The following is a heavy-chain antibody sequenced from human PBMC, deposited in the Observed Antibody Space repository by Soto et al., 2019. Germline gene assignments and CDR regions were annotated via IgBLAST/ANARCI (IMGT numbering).Heavy chain of an antibody. CDR2: IHWDDDA. J-gene: IGHJ4*02. CDR3: AHVRPYFFDYSGRIATQNVFFFDS. CDR1: GFSLSTSGVR. D-gene: IGHD3-22*01. Sequence: SGPTLVNPTQTLTLTCTVSGFSLSTSGVRVGWIRQPPGKALEWLTVIHWDDDARYSPSLKSRLTTTRDTSKSQVVLTLTNMDPLDTATYYCAHVRPYFFDYSGRIATQNVFFFDSWGQGIWVTVSS. V-gene: IGHV2-5*02.